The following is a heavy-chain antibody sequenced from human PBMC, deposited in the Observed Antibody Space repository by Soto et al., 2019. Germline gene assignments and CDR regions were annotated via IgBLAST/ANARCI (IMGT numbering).Heavy chain of an antibody. CDR3: ARDWVGAPVWWFDP. D-gene: IGHD1-26*01. V-gene: IGHV1-69*12. Sequence: QVQLVQSGAEVKTPGSSVKVSCKASGGTFSSYAISWLRQAPGQGLEWMGGIIPIFGTANYAQKFQGSVTITADESTSTAYLEMSSMRSEDTAVYECARDWVGAPVWWFDPWGQGTLVTVSS. J-gene: IGHJ5*02. CDR1: GGTFSSYA. CDR2: IIPIFGTA.